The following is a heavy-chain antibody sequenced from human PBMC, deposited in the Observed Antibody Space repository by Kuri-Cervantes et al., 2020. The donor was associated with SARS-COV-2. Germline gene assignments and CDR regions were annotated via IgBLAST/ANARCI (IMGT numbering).Heavy chain of an antibody. D-gene: IGHD3-16*01. Sequence: SETLSLTCAVYGGSFSGYYWSWIRQPPGKGLEWIGEINHSGSTNYNPSLKSRITISVDTTKNRFSLKLSSVTAADTAVYYCARGRVYARRIYYYYYGMDVWGQGTTVTVSS. CDR2: INHSGST. J-gene: IGHJ6*02. CDR1: GGSFSGYY. CDR3: ARGRVYARRIYYYYYGMDV. V-gene: IGHV4-34*01.